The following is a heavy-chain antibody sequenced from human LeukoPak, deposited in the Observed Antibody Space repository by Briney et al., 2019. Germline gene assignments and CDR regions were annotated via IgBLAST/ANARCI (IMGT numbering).Heavy chain of an antibody. CDR2: IIPILGIA. J-gene: IGHJ4*02. V-gene: IGHV1-69*04. D-gene: IGHD5-18*01. Sequence: SVKVSCKASGGTFSSYDISWVRQAPGQGLEWMGRIIPILGIANYAQKFQGRVTITADKSTSTAYMELSSLRSEDTAVYYCARDWPARGYSYDYYFDYWGQGTLVTVSS. CDR1: GGTFSSYD. CDR3: ARDWPARGYSYDYYFDY.